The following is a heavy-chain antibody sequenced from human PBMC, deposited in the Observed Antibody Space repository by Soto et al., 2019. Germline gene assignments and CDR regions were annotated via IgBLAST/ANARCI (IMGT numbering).Heavy chain of an antibody. Sequence: SLRLSCAASGFTFSSYWMHWVRQAPGKGLVWVSRINRDGSNTNYADSVKGRFTISRDNAKNTLYLQMNSLRAEDTAVYYCAVAVAGPTAIGYWGQGTLVTVSS. V-gene: IGHV3-74*01. CDR1: GFTFSSYW. J-gene: IGHJ4*02. CDR3: AVAVAGPTAIGY. D-gene: IGHD6-19*01. CDR2: INRDGSNT.